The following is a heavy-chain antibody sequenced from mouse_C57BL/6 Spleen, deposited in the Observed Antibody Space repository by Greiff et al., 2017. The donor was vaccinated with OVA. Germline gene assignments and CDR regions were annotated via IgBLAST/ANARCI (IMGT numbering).Heavy chain of an antibody. D-gene: IGHD2-4*01. Sequence: QVQLQQSGAELVRPGASVKLSCKASGYTFTDYYINWVKQRPGQGLEWIARIYPGSGNTYYNEKFKGKATLTAEKSSSTAYMQLSSLTSEDSAVYFCASGDDYDVDYWGQGTTLTVSS. CDR1: GYTFTDYY. CDR3: ASGDDYDVDY. V-gene: IGHV1-76*01. CDR2: IYPGSGNT. J-gene: IGHJ2*01.